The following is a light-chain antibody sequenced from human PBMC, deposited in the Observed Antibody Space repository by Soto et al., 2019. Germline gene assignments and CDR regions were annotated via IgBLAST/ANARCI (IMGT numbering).Light chain of an antibody. V-gene: IGKV1-5*03. Sequence: DIQMTQSPSTLSASVGDRVTITCRASQSISDSLAWYQQKPGKAPKLLIYEASNLKSGVPSRFSGSGSGTEYTLTISSLQPDEFESYYCQQYNGFWTFGQGTKVEIK. CDR1: QSISDS. CDR3: QQYNGFWT. J-gene: IGKJ1*01. CDR2: EAS.